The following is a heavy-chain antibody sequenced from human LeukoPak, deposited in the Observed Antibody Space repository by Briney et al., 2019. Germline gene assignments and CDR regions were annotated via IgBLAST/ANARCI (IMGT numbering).Heavy chain of an antibody. D-gene: IGHD2-15*01. Sequence: GGSLRLSCAASGFTFSSSAMSWVRQAPGKGLEWVSAISINGGYTYYADSVQGRFTISRDNSKSTLCLQMNSLRAEDTAAYYCAKQLGYCSDGSCYFPYWGQGTLVTVSS. CDR2: ISINGGYT. CDR3: AKQLGYCSDGSCYFPY. V-gene: IGHV3-23*01. J-gene: IGHJ4*02. CDR1: GFTFSSSA.